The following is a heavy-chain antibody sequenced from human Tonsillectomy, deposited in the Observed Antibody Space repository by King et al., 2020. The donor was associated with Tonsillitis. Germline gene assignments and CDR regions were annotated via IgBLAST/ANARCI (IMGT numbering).Heavy chain of an antibody. CDR1: GYTFTSQYG. CDR2: ISPYNGNT. V-gene: IGHV1-18*01. D-gene: IGHD3-22*01. Sequence: VQLVQSGAELKKPGASVKVSCKTSGYTFTSQYGISWVRQAPGHGLEWMGWISPYNGNTYYAQRLQGRVTMTTDTSTSTAYMELRSLRSDDTAVYYCARDLRGDSSGRHLYWGQGSLVTVSS. J-gene: IGHJ4*02. CDR3: ARDLRGDSSGRHLY.